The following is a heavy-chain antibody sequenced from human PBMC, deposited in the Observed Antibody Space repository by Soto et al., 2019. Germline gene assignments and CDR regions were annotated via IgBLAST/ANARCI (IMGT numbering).Heavy chain of an antibody. CDR2: IYYSGST. Sequence: TLSLTCTVSGGSISSGGYYWSWIRQHPGKGLEWIGYIYYSGSTYYNPSLKSRVTISVDTSKNQFSLKLSSVTAAGTAVYYCAGISTYYYDSSGYYVGHWGQGTLVTVSS. D-gene: IGHD3-22*01. V-gene: IGHV4-31*03. J-gene: IGHJ4*02. CDR1: GGSISSGGYY. CDR3: AGISTYYYDSSGYYVGH.